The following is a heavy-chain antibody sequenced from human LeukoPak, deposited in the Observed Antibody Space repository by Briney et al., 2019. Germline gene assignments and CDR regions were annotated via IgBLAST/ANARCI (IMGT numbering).Heavy chain of an antibody. Sequence: SQTLTLTCTVSGGSISSGSYYWSWIRQPAGKGLEWIRRIYTSGSTNYNPSLKSRVTISVDTSKNQFSLKLSSVTAADTAVYYCARGVGNYGLSGFDYWGQGTLVTVSS. CDR1: GGSISSGSYY. V-gene: IGHV4-61*02. CDR3: ARGVGNYGLSGFDY. CDR2: IYTSGST. J-gene: IGHJ4*02. D-gene: IGHD3-10*01.